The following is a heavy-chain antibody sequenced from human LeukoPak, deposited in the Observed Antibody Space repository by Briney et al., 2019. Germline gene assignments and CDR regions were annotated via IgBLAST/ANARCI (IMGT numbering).Heavy chain of an antibody. J-gene: IGHJ6*02. CDR2: INPNSGGT. Sequence: ASLKVSCKASGYTFTGYYMHWVRQAPGQGLEWMGWINPNSGGTNYAQKFQGRVTMTRDTSISTAYMELSRLRSDDTAVYYCARGDSSGWYLSGSYYYYGMDVWGQGTTVTVSS. V-gene: IGHV1-2*02. CDR1: GYTFTGYY. D-gene: IGHD6-19*01. CDR3: ARGDSSGWYLSGSYYYYGMDV.